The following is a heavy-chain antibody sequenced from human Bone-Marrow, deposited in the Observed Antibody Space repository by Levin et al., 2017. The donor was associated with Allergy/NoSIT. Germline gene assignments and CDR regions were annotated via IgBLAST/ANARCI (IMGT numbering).Heavy chain of an antibody. J-gene: IGHJ4*02. CDR1: GFPFRTFG. V-gene: IGHV3-33*01. Sequence: LSLPCAASGFPFRTFGMHWVRQAPGKGLEWVAVMWYDGTGEYYADSVKGRFTISRDNTKNTLYLQLDSLRTEDTGVYFCARGRGSAAGPTDFYFDYWGQGTLVTVSS. CDR3: ARGRGSAAGPTDFYFDY. CDR2: MWYDGTGE. D-gene: IGHD6-13*01.